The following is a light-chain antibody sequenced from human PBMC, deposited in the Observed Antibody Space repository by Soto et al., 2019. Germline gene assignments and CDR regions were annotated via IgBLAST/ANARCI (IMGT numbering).Light chain of an antibody. CDR2: AAY. V-gene: IGKV1-6*01. J-gene: IGKJ4*01. Sequence: AIQMTQSPSSLSASVGDRVTLTCRATQDIRGGLGWYQQKPGKAPKLLIYAAYSLESEVPSRFSGSGSGTDFTLTISSLQPEDFATYFCLQDHGFPLTFGGGTKVEIK. CDR3: LQDHGFPLT. CDR1: QDIRGG.